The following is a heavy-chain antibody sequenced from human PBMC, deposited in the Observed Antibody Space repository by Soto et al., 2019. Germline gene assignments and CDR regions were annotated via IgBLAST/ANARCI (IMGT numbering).Heavy chain of an antibody. CDR2: ISGSGDST. D-gene: IGHD3-9*01. V-gene: IGHV3-23*01. CDR1: GFTSSNYA. J-gene: IGHJ6*02. CDR3: AKALRYFDWLLRPWNSMDV. Sequence: GSLRLSCAASGFTSSNYAMSWVRQAPGKGLEWVSTISGSGDSTYYADSVKGRFTISRDNFRNTLYLQMNSLRAEDTAVYYCAKALRYFDWLLRPWNSMDVWGQGTTVTSP.